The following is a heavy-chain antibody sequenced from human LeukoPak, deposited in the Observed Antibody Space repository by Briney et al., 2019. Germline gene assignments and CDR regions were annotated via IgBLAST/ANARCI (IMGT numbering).Heavy chain of an antibody. CDR3: AKILGSTSCYACGYDY. CDR1: GFTFSSYW. Sequence: GGSLRLSCAASGFTFSSYWMSWVRQAPGKGLEWVSAISGSGGSTYYADSVKGRFTISRDNSKNTLYLQMNSLRAEDTAVYYCAKILGSTSCYACGYDYWGQGTLVTVSS. V-gene: IGHV3-23*01. CDR2: ISGSGGST. J-gene: IGHJ4*02. D-gene: IGHD2-2*01.